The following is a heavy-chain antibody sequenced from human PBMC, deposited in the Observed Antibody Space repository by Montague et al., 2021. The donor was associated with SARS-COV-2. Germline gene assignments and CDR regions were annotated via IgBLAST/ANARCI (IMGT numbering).Heavy chain of an antibody. J-gene: IGHJ6*02. CDR1: GFTFSNYW. Sequence: SLRLSCAASGFTFSNYWMSWVRQAPGKGLEWVANIKNDESEKYYVDSVKGRFSVSRENAKNSLYLQMNSPRVEDTAVYYCARVSSSIDCFGMDVWGQGTTVTVSS. D-gene: IGHD6-13*01. CDR3: ARVSSSIDCFGMDV. CDR2: IKNDESEK. V-gene: IGHV3-7*01.